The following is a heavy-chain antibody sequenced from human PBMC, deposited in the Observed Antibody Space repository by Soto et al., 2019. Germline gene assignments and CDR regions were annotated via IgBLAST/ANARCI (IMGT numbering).Heavy chain of an antibody. CDR2: MNPNSGST. J-gene: IGHJ6*03. Sequence: QVQLVQSGAEVKKPGASVKVSCKASGYTFTSYDINWVRQATGQGLEWMGWMNPNSGSTGYAQKFQGRVTMTRNTSISTAYMEMSSLRSEDTAVYHCPRVGNSLQDSNYYYYYMHVWGKGTTVTVSS. V-gene: IGHV1-8*01. CDR1: GYTFTSYD. CDR3: PRVGNSLQDSNYYYYYMHV. D-gene: IGHD5-12*01.